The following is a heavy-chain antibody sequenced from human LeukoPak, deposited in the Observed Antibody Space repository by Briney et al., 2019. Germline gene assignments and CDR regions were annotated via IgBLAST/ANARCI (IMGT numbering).Heavy chain of an antibody. D-gene: IGHD6-19*01. V-gene: IGHV1-46*03. J-gene: IGHJ4*02. CDR1: GYTFISYY. Sequence: ASVKVSCKASGYTFISYYMHWVRQAPGQGLEWMGIINPSGGSTSYAQKFQGRVTMTRDTSTSTVYMELSSLRSEDTAVYYCARDPLHSSGWYTRYYFDYWGQGTLVTVSS. CDR2: INPSGGST. CDR3: ARDPLHSSGWYTRYYFDY.